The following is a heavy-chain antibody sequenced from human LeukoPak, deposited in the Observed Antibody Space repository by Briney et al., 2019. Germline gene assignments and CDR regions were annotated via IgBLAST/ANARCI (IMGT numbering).Heavy chain of an antibody. V-gene: IGHV4-61*01. CDR2: IYYTGST. CDR1: GGSVSSSSYH. Sequence: SETLSLTCTVSGGSVSSSSYHWSWIRQTPGKGLEWIGYIYYTGSTNYNPSLKSRVTISLDTSKNQSSLKLSYVTAADTAVYYCASCNGWYCLPLRWGQGTLVTVSS. D-gene: IGHD6-19*01. J-gene: IGHJ4*02. CDR3: ASCNGWYCLPLR.